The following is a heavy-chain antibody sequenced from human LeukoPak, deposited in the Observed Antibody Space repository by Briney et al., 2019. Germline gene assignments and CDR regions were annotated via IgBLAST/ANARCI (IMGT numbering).Heavy chain of an antibody. V-gene: IGHV4-39*02. CDR3: ARDFQH. J-gene: IGHJ1*01. Sequence: SETLSLTCTVSGGSISSSSYYWGWIRQPPGKGLEWIGSIHYSGSTNYNPSLKSRVTISVDNSNNKFSLRLSSVTAADTAVYYCARDFQHWGQGTLVTVSS. CDR2: IHYSGST. CDR1: GGSISSSSYY.